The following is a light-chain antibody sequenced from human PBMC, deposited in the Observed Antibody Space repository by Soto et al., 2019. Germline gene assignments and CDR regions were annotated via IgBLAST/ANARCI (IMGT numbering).Light chain of an antibody. V-gene: IGKV2-28*01. CDR2: VGS. Sequence: DLVLTQSPLSLPVTPGEPASISCRSSQSLLHRNGYNYLDWYLQKPGQSPQLLIYVGSNRASGVPDRLSRSGSGTDFTRKISRVEAEDVGIYYFMQALQTPLSVGGGTKVELK. CDR3: MQALQTPLS. CDR1: QSLLHRNGYNY. J-gene: IGKJ4*02.